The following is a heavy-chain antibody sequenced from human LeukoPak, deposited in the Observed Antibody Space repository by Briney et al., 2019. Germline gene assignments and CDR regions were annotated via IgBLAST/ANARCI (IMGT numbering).Heavy chain of an antibody. V-gene: IGHV3-30*02. CDR2: VRYDGSNK. D-gene: IGHD3-3*01. CDR1: GFTFSSYD. J-gene: IGHJ6*03. Sequence: GGSLGLSCAASGFTFSSYDIHWVRQAPGKGLEWVAFVRYDGSNKYYADSVRGRFTISRDNSKNTLYLQMNSLRAEDTAVYFCAKGSKAVLFTRDHYMDVWGKGTTVTISS. CDR3: AKGSKAVLFTRDHYMDV.